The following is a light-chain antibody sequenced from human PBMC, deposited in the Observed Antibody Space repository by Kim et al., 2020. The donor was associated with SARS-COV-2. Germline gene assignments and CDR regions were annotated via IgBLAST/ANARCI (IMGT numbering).Light chain of an antibody. V-gene: IGLV1-47*01. J-gene: IGLJ2*01. CDR2: RNN. CDR1: SSNIGGNY. Sequence: QSVLTQPPSASGTPGQRVTISCSGSSSNIGGNYVYWYQQLPGTAPTLLIYRNNQRPSGVPERFSGSKSGTSASLAISGLRSEDEADYYCAAWDDSQNGVFGGGTQLTVL. CDR3: AAWDDSQNGV.